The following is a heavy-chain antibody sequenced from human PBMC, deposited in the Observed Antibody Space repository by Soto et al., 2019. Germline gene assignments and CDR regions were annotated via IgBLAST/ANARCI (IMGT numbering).Heavy chain of an antibody. D-gene: IGHD2-21*02. CDR1: GFTFSSYG. CDR2: ISYDEINK. J-gene: IGHJ1*01. V-gene: IGHV3-30*18. CDR3: AKGVVVTATYFHH. Sequence: QVQLVESGGGVVQPGRSLRLSCAASGFTFSSYGMHWVRQAPGKGLEWVAVISYDEINKYYADSVKGRFTISRDNSKNTLYLQMNSLGPEDTALYYCAKGVVVTATYFHHWGQGTLVTVSS.